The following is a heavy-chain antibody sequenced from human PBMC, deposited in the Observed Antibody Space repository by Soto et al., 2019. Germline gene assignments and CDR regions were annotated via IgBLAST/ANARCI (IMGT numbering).Heavy chain of an antibody. CDR3: ARDGIVVVVAATPSKNYFYYYGMDV. D-gene: IGHD2-15*01. J-gene: IGHJ6*02. V-gene: IGHV3-48*04. CDR2: ISSSSSTI. CDR1: GFTFSSYS. Sequence: GGSLRLSCAASGFTFSSYSMNWVRQAPGKGLEWVSYISSSSSTIDYADSVKGRFTISRDNAKNSLYLQMNSLRAEDTAVYYFARDGIVVVVAATPSKNYFYYYGMDVWGQGTTVTVSS.